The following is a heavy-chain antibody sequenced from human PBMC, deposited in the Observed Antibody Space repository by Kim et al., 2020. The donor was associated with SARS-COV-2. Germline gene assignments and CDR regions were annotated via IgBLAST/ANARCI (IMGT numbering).Heavy chain of an antibody. D-gene: IGHD1-26*01. CDR2: IYYSGST. Sequence: SETLSLTCTVSGGSLSTYYWSWIRQPPGKGLEWIGYIYYSGSTNYNPSLKSRVIMSIDTSNNQFSLKLSSVTAADTAVYYCARDSGSYSNWFDPWGQGTL. CDR3: ARDSGSYSNWFDP. V-gene: IGHV4-59*01. J-gene: IGHJ5*02. CDR1: GGSLSTYY.